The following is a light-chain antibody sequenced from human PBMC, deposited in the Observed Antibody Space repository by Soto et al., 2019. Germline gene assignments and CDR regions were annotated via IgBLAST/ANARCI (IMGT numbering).Light chain of an antibody. CDR1: QSVNAGY. V-gene: IGKV3-20*01. CDR2: GVS. Sequence: EIVLTQSPGTLSLSPGERATLTCRVSQSVNAGYLAWYQQKPGQAPRLLFYGVSNRAAGIPDRFSGSGSGTDFTLTISSLEPEVFAVYYCQVYGSSPRYTFGQGTKVEIK. J-gene: IGKJ2*01. CDR3: QVYGSSPRYT.